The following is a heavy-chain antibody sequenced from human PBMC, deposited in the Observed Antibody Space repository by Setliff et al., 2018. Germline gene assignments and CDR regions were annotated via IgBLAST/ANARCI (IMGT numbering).Heavy chain of an antibody. CDR2: INPNGDRT. CDR3: ARSTSWFSTNY. Sequence: ASVKVSCKTSGFAFTTFYIHWVRQAPGQGLEWMMMINPNGDRTTYAQKFQGRVTMTRDTSTSTVYMELSSLRSEDTAVYYCARSTSWFSTNYWGQGTPVT. V-gene: IGHV1-46*03. J-gene: IGHJ4*02. D-gene: IGHD2-2*01. CDR1: GFAFTTFY.